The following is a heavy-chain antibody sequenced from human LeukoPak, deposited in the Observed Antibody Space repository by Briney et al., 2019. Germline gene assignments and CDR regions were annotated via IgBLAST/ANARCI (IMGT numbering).Heavy chain of an antibody. CDR1: GGSISDSSYC. CDR2: VHDSETT. J-gene: IGHJ4*02. D-gene: IGHD4-17*01. CDR3: ARLSDGSYGDDVFDQ. Sequence: PSETLSLTCTVSGGSISDSSYCWGWIRQPPGKGSEGLGTVHDSETTYYNSSLKSRVILSVDASKNQFSLMVSSVTAADTAVYYCARLSDGSYGDDVFDQWGQGTLVAVSS. V-gene: IGHV4-39*01.